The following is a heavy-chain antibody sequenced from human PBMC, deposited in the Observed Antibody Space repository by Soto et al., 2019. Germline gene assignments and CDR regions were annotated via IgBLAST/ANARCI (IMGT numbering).Heavy chain of an antibody. J-gene: IGHJ6*02. CDR3: AREAISGFGELLDADDSRLGQYYYYYGMDV. Sequence: EVQLVESGGGLVKPGGSLRLSCAASGFTFSSYSMNWVRQAPGKGLEWVSSISSSSSYIYYADSVKGRFTISRDNAKNSLYLQMNSLRAEDTAVYYCAREAISGFGELLDADDSRLGQYYYYYGMDVWGQGTTVTVSS. CDR2: ISSSSSYI. CDR1: GFTFSSYS. D-gene: IGHD3-10*01. V-gene: IGHV3-21*01.